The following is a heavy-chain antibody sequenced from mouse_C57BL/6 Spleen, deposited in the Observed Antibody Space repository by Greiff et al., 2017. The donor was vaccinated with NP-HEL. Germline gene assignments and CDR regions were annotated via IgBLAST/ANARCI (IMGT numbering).Heavy chain of an antibody. CDR2: ISSGGSYT. CDR1: GFTFSSYG. J-gene: IGHJ2*01. V-gene: IGHV5-6*01. Sequence: EVQPVESGGDLVKPGGSLKLSCAASGFTFSSYGMSWVRQTPDKRLEWVATISSGGSYTYYPDSVKGRFTISRDNAKNTLYLQMSSLKSEDTAMYYCARQNTTGNYFDYWGQGTTLTVSS. CDR3: ARQNTTGNYFDY. D-gene: IGHD1-1*01.